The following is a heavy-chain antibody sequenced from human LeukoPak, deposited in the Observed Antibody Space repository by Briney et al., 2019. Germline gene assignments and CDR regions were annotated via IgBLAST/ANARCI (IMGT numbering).Heavy chain of an antibody. CDR1: GFTFSSYW. J-gene: IGHJ4*02. CDR2: IKQDGSEK. Sequence: PGGSLRLSCAASGFTFSSYWMSWVRQAPGKGLEWVANIKQDGSEKYYVDSVKGRFTISRDNAKNSLYLQMNSLRAEDTAVYYCARCHGDYVCEGDYWGQGTLVTVSS. CDR3: ARCHGDYVCEGDY. V-gene: IGHV3-7*01. D-gene: IGHD4-17*01.